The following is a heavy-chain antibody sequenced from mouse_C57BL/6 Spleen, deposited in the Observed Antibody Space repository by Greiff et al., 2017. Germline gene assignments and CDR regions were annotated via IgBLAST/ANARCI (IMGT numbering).Heavy chain of an antibody. V-gene: IGHV1-61*01. CDR2: IYPSDSET. D-gene: IGHD2-5*01. Sequence: QVQLKQPGAELVRPGSSVTLSCKASGYTFTSYWMDWVKQRPGQGLEWIGNIYPSDSETHYNQKFKDKATLTVDKSSSTAYMQLSSLTSEDSAVYYCARGYYSNNYFDYWGQGTTLTVSS. CDR3: ARGYYSNNYFDY. CDR1: GYTFTSYW. J-gene: IGHJ2*01.